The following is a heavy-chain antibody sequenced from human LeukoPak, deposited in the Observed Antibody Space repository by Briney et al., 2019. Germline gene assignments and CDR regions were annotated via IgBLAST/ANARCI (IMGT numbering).Heavy chain of an antibody. V-gene: IGHV1-8*03. D-gene: IGHD6-6*01. Sequence: ASVKVSCKASGYTFTSYDINWVRQATGQGLEWMGWMNPNSGNTGYAQKFQGRVTITRNTPISTAYMELSSLRSEDTAVYYCARYKAARYTRITYDYWGQGTLVTVSS. CDR3: ARYKAARYTRITYDY. CDR2: MNPNSGNT. J-gene: IGHJ4*02. CDR1: GYTFTSYD.